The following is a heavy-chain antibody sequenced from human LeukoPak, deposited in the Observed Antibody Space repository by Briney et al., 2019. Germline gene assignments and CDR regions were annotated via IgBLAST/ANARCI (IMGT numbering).Heavy chain of an antibody. CDR1: GFTFSGYT. Sequence: GGSLRLSCAASGFTFSGYTMGWVRQAPGKGLEWVSGVSGSGGSTYYADSVKGRFTISRDNSKSTLYLQMNSLRAEDTAVYYCAREHGGHFDYRGQGTLVTVSS. CDR2: VSGSGGST. V-gene: IGHV3-23*01. J-gene: IGHJ4*02. D-gene: IGHD3-3*01. CDR3: AREHGGHFDY.